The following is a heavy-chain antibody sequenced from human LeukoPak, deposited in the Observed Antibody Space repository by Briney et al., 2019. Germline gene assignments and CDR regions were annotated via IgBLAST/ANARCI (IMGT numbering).Heavy chain of an antibody. D-gene: IGHD3-10*01. Sequence: GGSLRLSCSGFGFIFGDHAISWVRQPPGKGLEWVGFISSNAYGGTTAYAASVEGRFTISRDDSKSSAYLQMNSLKTEYTAVYYCSRGPILLWIHNGMDVWGQGTTVTVSS. CDR3: SRGPILLWIHNGMDV. V-gene: IGHV3-49*04. J-gene: IGHJ6*02. CDR1: GFIFGDHA. CDR2: ISSNAYGGTT.